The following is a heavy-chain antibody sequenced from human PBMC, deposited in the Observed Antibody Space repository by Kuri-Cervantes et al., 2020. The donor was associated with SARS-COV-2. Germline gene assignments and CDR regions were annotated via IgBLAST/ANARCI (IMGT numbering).Heavy chain of an antibody. CDR3: AKVECSGDCYYYYYYYGMDV. J-gene: IGHJ6*02. Sequence: GESLKISCAASGFTFSSYDMHWVRQATGKGLEWVSAIGTAGDPYYPGSVKGRFTISRENARNSLYLQMNSLRAGDTAVYYCAKVECSGDCYYYYYYYGMDVWGQGTTVTVSS. V-gene: IGHV3-13*05. CDR1: GFTFSSYD. D-gene: IGHD2-21*01. CDR2: IGTAGDP.